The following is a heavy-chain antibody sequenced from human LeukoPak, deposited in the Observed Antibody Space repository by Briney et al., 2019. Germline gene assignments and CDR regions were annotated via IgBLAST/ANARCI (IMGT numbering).Heavy chain of an antibody. J-gene: IGHJ4*02. Sequence: SETLSLTCTVSGGSISSYYWSWIRQPPGKGLEWIGYIYYSGSTNYNPSLKSRVTISVDTSKNQFSLKLSSVTAADTAVYYCASARGYRYDPGPFDYWGQGTLVTVSS. V-gene: IGHV4-59*08. CDR1: GGSISSYY. CDR3: ASARGYRYDPGPFDY. D-gene: IGHD5-18*01. CDR2: IYYSGST.